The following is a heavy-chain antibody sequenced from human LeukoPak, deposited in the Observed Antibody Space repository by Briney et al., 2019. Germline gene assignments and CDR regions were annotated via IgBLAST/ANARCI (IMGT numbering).Heavy chain of an antibody. CDR1: GYSFTSYW. Sequence: GESLKISCKGSGYSFTSYWIGWLRQMPGEGLEWMGIIYPGDSDTRYSPSFQGQVTISADKSISTAYLQWSSLKASDTAMYYCARFQEYCSGGSCYWGYFDYWGQGTLVTVSS. J-gene: IGHJ4*02. V-gene: IGHV5-51*01. CDR3: ARFQEYCSGGSCYWGYFDY. CDR2: IYPGDSDT. D-gene: IGHD2-15*01.